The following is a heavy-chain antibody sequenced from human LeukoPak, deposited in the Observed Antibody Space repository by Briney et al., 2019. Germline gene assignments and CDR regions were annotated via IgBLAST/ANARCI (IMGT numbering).Heavy chain of an antibody. J-gene: IGHJ4*02. CDR3: AGGQMFTSGGFES. V-gene: IGHV3-53*01. D-gene: IGHD6-19*01. Sequence: PGGSLRLSCAASGFSVSSKYMSWVRQAPGKGLEWVSVLYTAGDTYYADSVKGRFTISRDNSTNTLSLQMNSLRPDDAAADYCAGGQMFTSGGFESWGQGALVTVSS. CDR2: LYTAGDT. CDR1: GFSVSSKY.